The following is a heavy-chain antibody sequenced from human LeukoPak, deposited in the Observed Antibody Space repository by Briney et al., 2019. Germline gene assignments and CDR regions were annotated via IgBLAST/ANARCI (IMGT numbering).Heavy chain of an antibody. J-gene: IGHJ4*02. CDR3: ARGPGWELLYRINYFDY. D-gene: IGHD1-26*01. CDR1: GFTFSTYS. CDR2: ISSSSSTI. V-gene: IGHV3-48*01. Sequence: GGSLRLSCAASGFTFSTYSMNWVRQAPGKGLEWVSYISSSSSTIYYADSVKGRFTISRDNAKNSLYLQMNSLRAEDTAVYYCARGPGWELLYRINYFDYWGQGTLVTVSS.